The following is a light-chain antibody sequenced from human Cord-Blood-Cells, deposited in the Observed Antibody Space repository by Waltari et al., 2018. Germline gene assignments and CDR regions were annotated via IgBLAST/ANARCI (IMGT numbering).Light chain of an antibody. V-gene: IGKV3-15*01. J-gene: IGKJ1*01. CDR3: QQYNNWPRT. CDR1: HSVSSN. Sequence: DIVIPPSLPLLSASPGEIATVSCRASHSVSSNLAWYQQKPGQAPRLLIYGASTRATGIPARFSGSGSGTEFTLTISSLQSEDFAVYYCQQYNNWPRTFGQGTKVEIK. CDR2: GAS.